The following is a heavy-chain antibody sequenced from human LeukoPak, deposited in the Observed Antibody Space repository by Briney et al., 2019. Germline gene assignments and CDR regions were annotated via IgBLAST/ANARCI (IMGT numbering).Heavy chain of an antibody. D-gene: IGHD6-19*01. CDR2: ISSSSSTI. Sequence: GGSLRLSCAASGFTFSSYSMNWVRQAPGKGLEWVSYISSSSSTIYYADSVKGRFTISRDNAKNSLYLQMNSLRAEDTAVYYCARDGIAVAGTDAGYWGQGTLVTVSS. CDR1: GFTFSSYS. V-gene: IGHV3-48*04. CDR3: ARDGIAVAGTDAGY. J-gene: IGHJ4*02.